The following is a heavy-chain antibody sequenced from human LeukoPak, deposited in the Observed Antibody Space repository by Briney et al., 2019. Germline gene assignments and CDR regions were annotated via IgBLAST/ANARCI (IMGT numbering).Heavy chain of an antibody. CDR1: GGSISSYY. V-gene: IGHV4-59*12. CDR2: IYYSGST. Sequence: SETLSLTCTVSGGSISSYYWSWIRQPPGKGLEWIGYIYYSGSTNYNPSLRSRVTMSIDSSNSQFSLRLGSVTAADTAVYYCARKNYYNSRVYSEGMDVWGQGTTVTVS. CDR3: ARKNYYNSRVYSEGMDV. J-gene: IGHJ6*02. D-gene: IGHD3-22*01.